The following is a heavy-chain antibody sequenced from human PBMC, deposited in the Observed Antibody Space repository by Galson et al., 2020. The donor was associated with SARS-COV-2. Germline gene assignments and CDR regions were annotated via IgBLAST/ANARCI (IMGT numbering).Heavy chain of an antibody. V-gene: IGHV3-23*01. D-gene: IGHD2-15*01. CDR2: ISGSGGTT. CDR1: GFTFSSYA. CDR3: SKGCSGGSCDLRVFDP. J-gene: IGHJ5*02. Sequence: GGSLRLSCAASGFTFSSYAMNWVRQAPGKGLEWVSVISGSGGTTYYADSVKGRFTISRDNSKNTLYLQMNSLRGGGTAVYYCSKGCSGGSCDLRVFDPWGQGTLVTVSS.